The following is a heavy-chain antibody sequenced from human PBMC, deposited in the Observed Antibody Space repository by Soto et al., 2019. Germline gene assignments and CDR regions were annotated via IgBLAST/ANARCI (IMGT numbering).Heavy chain of an antibody. Sequence: GGSLRLSCAASGFTFSSYGMHWVRQAPGKGLEWVAVIWYDGSNKYYADSVKGRFTISRDNSKNTLYLQMNSLRAEDTAVYYCARDLSGSSPWYYYGMDVWGQGTTVTVSS. CDR3: ARDLSGSSPWYYYGMDV. V-gene: IGHV3-33*01. CDR1: GFTFSSYG. CDR2: IWYDGSNK. J-gene: IGHJ6*02. D-gene: IGHD1-26*01.